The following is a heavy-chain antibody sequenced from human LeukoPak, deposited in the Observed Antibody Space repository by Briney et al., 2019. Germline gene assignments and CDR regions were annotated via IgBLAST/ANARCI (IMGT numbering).Heavy chain of an antibody. CDR2: ISSSSSYT. CDR1: GFTFSDYY. V-gene: IGHV3-11*06. Sequence: GRSLRLSCAASGFTFSDYYMTWIRQAPGKGLEWVSYISSSSSYTNYADSVKGRFTISRDNAKNSLYLQMNSLRAEDTAVYYCAREGIVATLDYWGQGTLVTVSS. D-gene: IGHD5-12*01. CDR3: AREGIVATLDY. J-gene: IGHJ4*02.